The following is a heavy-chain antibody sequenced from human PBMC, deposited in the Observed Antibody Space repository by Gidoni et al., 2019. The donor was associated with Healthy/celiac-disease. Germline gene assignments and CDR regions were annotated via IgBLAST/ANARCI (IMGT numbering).Heavy chain of an antibody. J-gene: IGHJ3*02. Sequence: EVQLLESGGGLVQPGGSLRLSCAASGFTFSSYAMSWVRQSPGKGLGWVSAISGSGGSTYYADSVKGRFTISRDNSKNTLYLQMNSLRAEDTAVYYCAKDIAVTNDAFDIWGQGTMVTVSS. CDR1: GFTFSSYA. D-gene: IGHD6-13*01. CDR3: AKDIAVTNDAFDI. V-gene: IGHV3-23*01. CDR2: ISGSGGST.